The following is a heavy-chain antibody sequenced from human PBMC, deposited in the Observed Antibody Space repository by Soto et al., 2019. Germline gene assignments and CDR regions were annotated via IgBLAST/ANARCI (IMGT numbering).Heavy chain of an antibody. Sequence: QVQLVQSGAEVKKPGSSVKVSCKASGGTFSSYSINCVRQAPGQGLEWMGEIIPIFGTANYAQKFQVRVTITADESTSTAYMELSSLRSEDTDVYYCARDGGRHSGGIDYWGQGTLVTVSS. CDR1: GGTFSSYS. D-gene: IGHD1-26*01. J-gene: IGHJ4*02. CDR2: IIPIFGTA. V-gene: IGHV1-69*01. CDR3: ARDGGRHSGGIDY.